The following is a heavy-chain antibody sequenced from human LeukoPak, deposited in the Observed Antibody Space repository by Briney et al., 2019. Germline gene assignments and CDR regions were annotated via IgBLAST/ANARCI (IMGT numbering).Heavy chain of an antibody. CDR2: ITSSGRTP. J-gene: IGHJ4*02. V-gene: IGHV3-23*01. CDR3: AKDRPNFYETSGSYYKIKGDF. Sequence: GGSLRLSCEASGFTFNTHAMSWVRPAPGEGLEWVASITSSGRTPSYTDSVKGRFTISRDNSKNTLYLQMNSLRGEDTAVYYCAKDRPNFYETSGSYYKIKGDFWGQGSLVTVSS. D-gene: IGHD3-10*01. CDR1: GFTFNTHA.